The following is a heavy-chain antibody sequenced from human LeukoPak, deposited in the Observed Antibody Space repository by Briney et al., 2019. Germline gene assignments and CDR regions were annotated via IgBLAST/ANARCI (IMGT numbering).Heavy chain of an antibody. J-gene: IGHJ6*03. CDR2: IGSSTTYI. CDR1: GFTFSSYS. V-gene: IGHV3-21*01. Sequence: GGSLRLSCAASGFTFSSYSMNWVRQAPGKGLEWVSSIGSSTTYIYYADSVKGRFTISGDNAKNSLCLQMNSLRAEDTAVYYCARGGSPYYYGSGSYSADYYYYYMDVWGKGTTVTVSS. CDR3: ARGGSPYYYGSGSYSADYYYYYMDV. D-gene: IGHD3-10*01.